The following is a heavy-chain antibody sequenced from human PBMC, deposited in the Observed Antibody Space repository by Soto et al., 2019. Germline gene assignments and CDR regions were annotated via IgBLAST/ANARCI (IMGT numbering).Heavy chain of an antibody. J-gene: IGHJ5*02. CDR1: GFTFSSYA. CDR3: ARSQPPTVTSPLADP. Sequence: QVQLVESGGGVVQPGRSLRLSCAASGFTFSSYALHWVRQAPGKGLEWVTVISYDGNNKYYADSVEGRFTISRDNSKNTLYLQMNSLRTEDTGVYYCARSQPPTVTSPLADPWGQGTLVTVSS. V-gene: IGHV3-30-3*01. D-gene: IGHD4-17*01. CDR2: ISYDGNNK.